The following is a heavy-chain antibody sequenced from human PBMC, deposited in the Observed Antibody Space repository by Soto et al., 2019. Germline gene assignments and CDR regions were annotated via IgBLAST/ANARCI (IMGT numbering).Heavy chain of an antibody. D-gene: IGHD3-10*01. V-gene: IGHV3-23*01. J-gene: IGHJ6*03. CDR2: ISGSGGST. CDR1: GFTFSSYA. Sequence: EVQLLESGGGLVQPGGSLRLSCAASGFTFSSYAMSWVRQAPGKGLEWVSAISGSGGSTYYADSVKGRFTISRDNSKNTLYLQMNRLRAEDTAVYYCAKEGSGSYYGYYYYYYMDVWGKVTTVTVSS. CDR3: AKEGSGSYYGYYYYYYMDV.